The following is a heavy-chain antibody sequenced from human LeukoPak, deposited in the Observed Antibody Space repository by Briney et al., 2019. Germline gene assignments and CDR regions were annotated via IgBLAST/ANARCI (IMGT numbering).Heavy chain of an antibody. CDR2: ISSSGSTI. Sequence: GGSLRLSCAASGFTFSSYEMNWVRQAPGKGLEWVSYISSSGSTIYYADSVKGRFTISRDNAKNSLYLQMNSLRAEDTAVYYCASTGAYYYYGMDVWRKGTTVTVSS. CDR3: ASTGAYYYYGMDV. J-gene: IGHJ6*04. CDR1: GFTFSSYE. V-gene: IGHV3-48*03. D-gene: IGHD3-10*01.